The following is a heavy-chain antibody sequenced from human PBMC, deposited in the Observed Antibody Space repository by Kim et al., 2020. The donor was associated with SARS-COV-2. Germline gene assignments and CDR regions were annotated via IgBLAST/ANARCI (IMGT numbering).Heavy chain of an antibody. V-gene: IGHV4-34*01. Sequence: SETLSLTCAAYNGSFSGYSWSWIRQPPGKGLEWIGEINHSGSTDYNPSLMSRVTISLDTSKRQFSLKLSTVTAADTAMYYCASSAIGSDYWGQGTLVTVSS. D-gene: IGHD3-22*01. J-gene: IGHJ4*02. CDR1: NGSFSGYS. CDR2: INHSGST. CDR3: ASSAIGSDY.